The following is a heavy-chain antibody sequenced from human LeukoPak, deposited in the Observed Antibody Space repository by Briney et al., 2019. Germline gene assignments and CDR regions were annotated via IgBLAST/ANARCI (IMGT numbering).Heavy chain of an antibody. CDR2: IWYDGSNK. Sequence: PGGSLRLSCAASGLTFSSYGMHWVRQAPGKGLEWVAVIWYDGSNKYYADSVKGRFTISRDNSKNTLYLQMNSLRAEDTAVYYCARDCSSTSCYAMGVIDYWGQGTLVTVSS. V-gene: IGHV3-33*08. CDR1: GLTFSSYG. D-gene: IGHD2-2*01. CDR3: ARDCSSTSCYAMGVIDY. J-gene: IGHJ4*02.